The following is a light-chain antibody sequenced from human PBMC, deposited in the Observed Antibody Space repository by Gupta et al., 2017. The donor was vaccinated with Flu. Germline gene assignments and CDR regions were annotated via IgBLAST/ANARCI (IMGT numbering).Light chain of an antibody. J-gene: IGLJ3*02. CDR1: SSDVGAYNF. CDR2: EVT. V-gene: IGLV2-14*01. Sequence: QSALTPPASVSGSPGPSITIPCTGTSSDVGAYNFVSWYQQHSGKAPQLIIYEVTYRPSGVSYRFSGSKSGRTASLTISGLQAEDEADYYCSSYTTTSTRVFGGGTKLTVL. CDR3: SSYTTTSTRV.